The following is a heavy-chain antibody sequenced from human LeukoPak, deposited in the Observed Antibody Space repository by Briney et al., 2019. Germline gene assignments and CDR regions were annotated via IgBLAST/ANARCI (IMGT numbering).Heavy chain of an antibody. CDR3: AIYTTTRGWHDP. V-gene: IGHV3-7*01. Sequence: GGSLRLSCAASGFTVSTYWMTWVRQAPGKGLEWVANIKEDGSQKYYVDSVKGRFTISRDNANNSLYLQMESLRAEDTAVYYCAIYTTTRGWHDPWGQGTLVTVSS. J-gene: IGHJ5*02. CDR1: GFTVSTYW. CDR2: IKEDGSQK. D-gene: IGHD2-2*02.